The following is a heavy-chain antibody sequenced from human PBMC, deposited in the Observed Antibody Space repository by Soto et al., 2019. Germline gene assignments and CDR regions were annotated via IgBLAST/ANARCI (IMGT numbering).Heavy chain of an antibody. V-gene: IGHV3-21*01. CDR2: ISSGSSVI. J-gene: IGHJ3*02. CDR1: DSTFRSYS. CDR3: ARGGRGYTKDDTFDI. Sequence: EVQLVESGGGLVKPGESLRLSCEASDSTFRSYSMNWVRQAPGRGLEWVSIISSGSSVIFYADSMKGRFTISRDNAKNSLYLQMNSLRAEDTAVYYCARGGRGYTKDDTFDIWGQGTMVTVSS. D-gene: IGHD2-2*02.